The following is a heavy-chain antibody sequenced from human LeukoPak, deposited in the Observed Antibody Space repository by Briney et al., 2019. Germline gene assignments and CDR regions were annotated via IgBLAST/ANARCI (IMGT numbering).Heavy chain of an antibody. CDR3: ARGLYCTNGVCQTQKFDY. Sequence: GSLRPSCAASGFTFSSYSMNWIRQPPGKGLEWIGEINHSGSTNYNPSLKSRVTISVDTSKNQFSLKLSSVTAADTAVYYCARGLYCTNGVCQTQKFDYWGQGTLVTVSS. D-gene: IGHD2-8*01. CDR2: INHSGST. J-gene: IGHJ4*02. CDR1: GFTFSSYS. V-gene: IGHV4-34*01.